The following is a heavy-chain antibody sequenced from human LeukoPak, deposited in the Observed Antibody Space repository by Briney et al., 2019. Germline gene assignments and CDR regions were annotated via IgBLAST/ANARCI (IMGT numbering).Heavy chain of an antibody. Sequence: GGSLRLSCEASEFTFSRYAMSWIRQAPGRGLEWVSNLSGSGTATYYADSVKGRFTTSRDNSKDTLYLQMENLRADDTAVYYCAKHLGSHSFLFYYMDVWGKGTSVIVSS. CDR1: EFTFSRYA. CDR2: LSGSGTAT. J-gene: IGHJ6*03. CDR3: AKHLGSHSFLFYYMDV. D-gene: IGHD2-21*01. V-gene: IGHV3-23*01.